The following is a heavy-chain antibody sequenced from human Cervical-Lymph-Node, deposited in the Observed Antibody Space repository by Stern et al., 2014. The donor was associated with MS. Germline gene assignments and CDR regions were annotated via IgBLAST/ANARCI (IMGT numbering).Heavy chain of an antibody. CDR1: VYSFTSYW. D-gene: IGHD6-19*01. CDR2: MYPGDSDT. CDR3: ARHCAKREQCAFDY. J-gene: IGHJ4*02. Sequence: EVQLVESGAEVKKPGESLKISCKGFVYSFTSYWIGWVRQMPGKGLEWMGIMYPGDSDTRYSPPFQGHVPISADKSISTAYLQWSSLKASDTAMYYCARHCAKREQCAFDYWGQGTLVTVSS. V-gene: IGHV5-51*01.